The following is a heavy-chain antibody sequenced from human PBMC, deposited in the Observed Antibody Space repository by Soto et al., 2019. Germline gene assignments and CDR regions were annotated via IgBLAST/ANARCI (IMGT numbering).Heavy chain of an antibody. CDR3: ARSQGSSTSLEIYYYYYYGMDV. Sequence: QVQLVQSGAEVKKPGSSVKVSCKASGGTCSSYAISWVRQAPGQGLEWMGGIIPISGTANYAQKFQGRVTITADESTSTASMEQSSRRSEDTSVYYCARSQGSSTSLEIYYYYYYGMDVWGQGTTVTVSS. CDR1: GGTCSSYA. J-gene: IGHJ6*02. CDR2: IIPISGTA. V-gene: IGHV1-69*01. D-gene: IGHD2-2*01.